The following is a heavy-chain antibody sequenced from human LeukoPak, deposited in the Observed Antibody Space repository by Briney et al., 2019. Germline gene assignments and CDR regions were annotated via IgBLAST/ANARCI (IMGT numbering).Heavy chain of an antibody. V-gene: IGHV3-23*01. Sequence: GGSLRLSCAASGFTFTSSAMTWVRQAPGKGPEWVSTITGSGSSTYYADSVKGRFTISRDNSRNTLYLQMNSLRAEDTAVYYCARGPIAVAGTPSIYQHWGQGTLVTVSS. CDR2: ITGSGSST. CDR3: ARGPIAVAGTPSIYQH. D-gene: IGHD6-19*01. J-gene: IGHJ1*01. CDR1: GFTFTSSA.